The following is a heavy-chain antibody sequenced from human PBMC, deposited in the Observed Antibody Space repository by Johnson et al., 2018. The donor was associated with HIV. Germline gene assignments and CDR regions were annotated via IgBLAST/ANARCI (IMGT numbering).Heavy chain of an antibody. CDR2: IRYDGSSK. V-gene: IGHV3-30*02. J-gene: IGHJ3*01. CDR1: GFTVSSNY. CDR3: AKESKWESRTPHAFDL. D-gene: IGHD1-26*01. Sequence: QVQLVESGGGLVQPGGSLRLSCAASGFTVSSNYMTWVRQAPGKRLEWVAFIRYDGSSKYYADSVKGRFTVSRDNSKNTLYLQMKSLRPEDTAVYYCAKESKWESRTPHAFDLWGQGTMVTVSS.